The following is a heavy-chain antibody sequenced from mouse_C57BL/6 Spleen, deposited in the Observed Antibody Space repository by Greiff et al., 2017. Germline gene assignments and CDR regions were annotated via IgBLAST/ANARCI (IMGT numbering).Heavy chain of an antibody. CDR1: GYTFTSYW. CDR3: ARAGFNATVVATDY. J-gene: IGHJ2*01. CDR2: IYPGSGST. D-gene: IGHD1-1*01. Sequence: QVQLQQPGAELVKPGASVKMSCKASGYTFTSYWITWVKQRPGQGLEWIGDIYPGSGSTNYNEKFKSKATLTVDKSSSTAYMHLSIPTTGDSAVYYWARAGFNATVVATDYWGQGTTLTVSS. V-gene: IGHV1-55*01.